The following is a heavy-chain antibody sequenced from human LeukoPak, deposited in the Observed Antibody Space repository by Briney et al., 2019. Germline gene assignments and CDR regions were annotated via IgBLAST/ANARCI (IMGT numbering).Heavy chain of an antibody. CDR2: IYYSGST. J-gene: IGHJ4*02. CDR1: GGSISSSSYY. Sequence: PSETLSLTCTVSGGSISSSSYYWGWIRQPPGKGLEWIGSIYYSGSTYQNPSLKSRVTISVDTSKNQFSLQLNSVTPEDTAVYYCARSYGSGRILGYWGQGTLVTVSS. CDR3: ARSYGSGRILGY. V-gene: IGHV4-39*07. D-gene: IGHD3-10*01.